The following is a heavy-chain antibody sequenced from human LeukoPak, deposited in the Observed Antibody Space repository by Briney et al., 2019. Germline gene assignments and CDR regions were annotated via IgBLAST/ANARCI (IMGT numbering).Heavy chain of an antibody. CDR3: ARDFSYYDFWSGYYNAGSNWFDP. Sequence: SETLSLTCTVSGGSISSYYWSWIRQPAGKGLEWIGRIYTSGSTNYNPSLKSRVTMSVDTSKNQFSLKLSSVTAADTAVYYCARDFSYYDFWSGYYNAGSNWFDPWGRNPGHRLL. CDR1: GGSISSYY. V-gene: IGHV4-4*07. CDR2: IYTSGST. D-gene: IGHD3-3*01. J-gene: IGHJ5*02.